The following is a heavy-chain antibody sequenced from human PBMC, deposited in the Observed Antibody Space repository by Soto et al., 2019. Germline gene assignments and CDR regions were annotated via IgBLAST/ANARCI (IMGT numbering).Heavy chain of an antibody. CDR3: ARHTLVREIKDICLFDP. V-gene: IGHV4-59*08. J-gene: IGHJ5*02. Sequence: PSETLSLTCTVDSISTYYWNWIRQTPGKGLEWIGYIYYLGRTNYNRSLKSRVTISIDMSKNQFSLRLNSVTAADTAVYYCARHTLVREIKDICLFDPWGHGTLVTVSS. CDR1: DSISTYY. D-gene: IGHD3-10*01. CDR2: IYYLGRT.